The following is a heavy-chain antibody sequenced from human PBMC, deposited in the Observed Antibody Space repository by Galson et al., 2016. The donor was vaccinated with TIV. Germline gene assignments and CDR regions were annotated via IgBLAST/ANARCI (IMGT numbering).Heavy chain of an antibody. J-gene: IGHJ4*02. CDR2: ISGTGGST. CDR3: AKDASSQVHDSGSFDS. CDR1: GFTFNTFA. V-gene: IGHV3-23*01. Sequence: SLRLSCAASGFTFNTFAMSWVRQAPGKGLEWVSSISGTGGSTYYADSVKGRFTNSGHYSKNTVYLQMNSLRPDDTAVYYCAKDASSQVHDSGSFDSWGQGTLVTVSS. D-gene: IGHD3-10*01.